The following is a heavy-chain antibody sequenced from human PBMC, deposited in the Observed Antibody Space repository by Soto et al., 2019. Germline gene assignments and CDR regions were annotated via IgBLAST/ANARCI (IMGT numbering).Heavy chain of an antibody. CDR3: AAGPQIAVAGIFEWVAFDI. CDR1: GFTFTSSA. J-gene: IGHJ3*02. V-gene: IGHV1-58*01. CDR2: IVVGSGNT. D-gene: IGHD6-19*01. Sequence: SVKVSCKASGFTFTSSAVQWVRQARGQRLEWIGWIVVGSGNTNYAQKFQERVTITSDMSTSTAYMELSSLRCDDTAVSYCAAGPQIAVAGIFEWVAFDIWGLGTMVTV.